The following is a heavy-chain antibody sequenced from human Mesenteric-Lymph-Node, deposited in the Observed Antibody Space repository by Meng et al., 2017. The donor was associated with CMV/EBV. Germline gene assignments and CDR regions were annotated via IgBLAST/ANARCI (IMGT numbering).Heavy chain of an antibody. V-gene: IGHV3-21*01. CDR3: ARSSHHTYCSSTSCYTGRYPNWFDP. D-gene: IGHD2-2*02. CDR2: ISSSSSYI. J-gene: IGHJ5*02. CDR1: GFTLSEYT. Sequence: GGSLRLSCAASGFTLSEYTMNWVRQAPGKGLEWVSSISSSSSYIYYADSVKGRFTISRDNAKNSLYLQMNSLRAEDTAVYYCARSSHHTYCSSTSCYTGRYPNWFDPWGQGTLVTVSS.